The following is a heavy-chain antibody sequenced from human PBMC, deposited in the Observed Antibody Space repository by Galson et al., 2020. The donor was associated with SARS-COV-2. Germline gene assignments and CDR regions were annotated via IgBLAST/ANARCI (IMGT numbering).Heavy chain of an antibody. J-gene: IGHJ4*02. Sequence: ASVKVSCKASGYNFPDYGITWVRQAPGQGLEWMGWISAYSGNTNYAQKLQGRVTMTTETSTGTVYMELRNLRFDDTAVYYCARGGIQIWSMHYLDSWGQGTLVTVSS. D-gene: IGHD5-18*01. CDR2: ISAYSGNT. V-gene: IGHV1-18*01. CDR1: GYNFPDYG. CDR3: ARGGIQIWSMHYLDS.